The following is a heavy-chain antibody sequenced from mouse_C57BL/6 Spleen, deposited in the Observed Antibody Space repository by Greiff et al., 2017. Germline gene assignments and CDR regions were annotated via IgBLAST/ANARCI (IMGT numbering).Heavy chain of an antibody. CDR2: INPSTGGT. CDR3: GGDYDGWFAY. D-gene: IGHD2-4*01. Sequence: EVQRVESGPELVKPGASVKISCKASGYSFTGYYMNWVKQSPEKSLEWIGEINPSTGGTTYNQKFKAKATLTVDKSSSTAYMQLKSLTSEDSAVXYCGGDYDGWFAYWGKGTLVTVSA. CDR1: GYSFTGYY. J-gene: IGHJ3*01. V-gene: IGHV1-42*01.